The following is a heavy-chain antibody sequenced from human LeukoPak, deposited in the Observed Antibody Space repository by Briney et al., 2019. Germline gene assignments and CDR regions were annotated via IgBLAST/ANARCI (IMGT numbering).Heavy chain of an antibody. CDR3: ARIEGLPAAIGD. Sequence: WAAVKVSCKTSGYTFTAYYVHWVRQAPGQGLEWMGYINTDSGGTKYAQKFQGRVTMTRDTSIATAYMGLSSLRSDDAAVYYCARIEGLPAAIGDWGQGTLVTVSS. CDR1: GYTFTAYY. V-gene: IGHV1-2*02. CDR2: INTDSGGT. D-gene: IGHD2-2*01. J-gene: IGHJ4*02.